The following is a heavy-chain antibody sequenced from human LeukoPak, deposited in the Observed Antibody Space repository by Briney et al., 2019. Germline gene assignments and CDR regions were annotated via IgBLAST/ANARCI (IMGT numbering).Heavy chain of an antibody. V-gene: IGHV4-61*05. CDR2: IHYSGST. CDR1: GGSISSNDYY. CDR3: AGLLGYFDY. Sequence: SETLSLTCTVSGGSISSNDYYWGWIRQPPGKGLEWIGYIHYSGSTNYNPSLKSRVTISLDTSKNQFSLKLSSVTAADTAVYYCAGLLGYFDYWGQGTLVTVSS. D-gene: IGHD3-16*01. J-gene: IGHJ4*02.